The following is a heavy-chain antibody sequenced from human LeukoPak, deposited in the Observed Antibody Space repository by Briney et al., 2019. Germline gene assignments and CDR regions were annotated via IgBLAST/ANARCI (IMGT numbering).Heavy chain of an antibody. CDR2: IYHSGTT. J-gene: IGHJ5*02. V-gene: IGHV4-59*08. D-gene: IGHD3-9*01. Sequence: PSETLSLTCTVSGGSINSYYWSWIRQPPGKGLEWIGYIYHSGTTNYNPSLKSRVTISVDTSKNQFSLRLSSVTAADTAVYYCARLRYFNWFDPWGQGTLVTVSS. CDR3: ARLRYFNWFDP. CDR1: GGSINSYY.